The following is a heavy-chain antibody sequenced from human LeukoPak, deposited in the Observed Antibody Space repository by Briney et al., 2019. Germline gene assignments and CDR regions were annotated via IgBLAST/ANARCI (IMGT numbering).Heavy chain of an antibody. D-gene: IGHD6-13*01. CDR3: ARDPRYSSSSFDY. V-gene: IGHV3-21*01. CDR1: GLTFTSYW. CDR2: ISSSSSYI. J-gene: IGHJ4*02. Sequence: PGGSLRLSCAASGLTFTSYWMHWVRQAPGKGLEWVSSISSSSSYIYYADSVKGRFTISRDNAKNSLYLQMNSLRAEDTAVYYCARDPRYSSSSFDYWGQGTLVTVSS.